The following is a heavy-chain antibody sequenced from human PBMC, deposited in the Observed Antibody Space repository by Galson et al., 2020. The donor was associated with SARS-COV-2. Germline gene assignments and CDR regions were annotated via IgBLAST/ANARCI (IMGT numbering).Heavy chain of an antibody. V-gene: IGHV4-59*13. CDR3: ARDPSSSWYNWFDP. Sequence: SETLSLTCTVSGGSISSYYWSWIRQPPGKGLEWIGYIYYSGSTNYNPSPKSRVTISVDTSKNQFSLKLSSVTAADTAVYYWARDPSSSWYNWFDPGGQGTLVTVSS. CDR2: IYYSGST. CDR1: GGSISSYY. J-gene: IGHJ5*02. D-gene: IGHD6-13*01.